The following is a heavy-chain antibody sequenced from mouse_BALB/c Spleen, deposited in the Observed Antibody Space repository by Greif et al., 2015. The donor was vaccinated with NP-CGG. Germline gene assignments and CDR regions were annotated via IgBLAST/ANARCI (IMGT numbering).Heavy chain of an antibody. Sequence: DVMLVESGGGLVQPGGSLRLSCATSGFTFTDYYMSWVRQPPGKALEWLGFIRNKANGYTTEYSASVKGRFTISRDNSQGILYLQMNTLRAEDSATYYCASGWFAYWGQGTLVTVSA. V-gene: IGHV7-3*02. CDR2: IRNKANGYTT. J-gene: IGHJ3*01. CDR3: ASGWFAY. CDR1: GFTFTDYY.